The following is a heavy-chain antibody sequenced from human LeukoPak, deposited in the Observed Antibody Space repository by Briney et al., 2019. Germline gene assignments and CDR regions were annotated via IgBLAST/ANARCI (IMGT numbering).Heavy chain of an antibody. CDR2: IYHSGST. CDR3: ARARYHTEMTYFRTVYYFDY. CDR1: AGSISSSNW. Sequence: PSETLSLTCAVSAGSISSSNWCSWVRQPPGKGLEWIGEIYHSGSTNYNPSLKSRVTISVDTSKNQLSLKLSSVTAADTAVYYCARARYHTEMTYFRTVYYFDYWGQGTLVTVSS. J-gene: IGHJ4*02. V-gene: IGHV4-4*02. D-gene: IGHD3/OR15-3a*01.